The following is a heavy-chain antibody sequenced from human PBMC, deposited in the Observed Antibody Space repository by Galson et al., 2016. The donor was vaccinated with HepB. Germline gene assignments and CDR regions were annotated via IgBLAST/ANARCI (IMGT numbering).Heavy chain of an antibody. D-gene: IGHD3-16*01. CDR1: GYSFITHG. J-gene: IGHJ4*02. CDR3: ARAGYYDESGYHTGLDY. CDR2: INAGNGIT. Sequence: SVKVSCKASGYSFITHGLNWVRLAPGQRPECMGWINAGNGITKSSQNFQGRVTITRDTTASTVYMELSSLRPDDTAVYYCARAGYYDESGYHTGLDYWGQGTLVTVSS. V-gene: IGHV1-3*01.